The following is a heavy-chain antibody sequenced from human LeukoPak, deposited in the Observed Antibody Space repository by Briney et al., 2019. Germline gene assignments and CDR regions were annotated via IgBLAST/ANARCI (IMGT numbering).Heavy chain of an antibody. CDR2: IYYSGST. J-gene: IGHJ4*02. Sequence: SETLSLTSTVSGGSISSYYWSWIRQPPGKGLEWIGYIYYSGSTNYNPSLKSRVTISVDTSKNQFSLKLSSVTAADTAVYYCARGAISGYVYWGQGTLVTVSS. CDR1: GGSISSYY. D-gene: IGHD5-12*01. V-gene: IGHV4-59*01. CDR3: ARGAISGYVY.